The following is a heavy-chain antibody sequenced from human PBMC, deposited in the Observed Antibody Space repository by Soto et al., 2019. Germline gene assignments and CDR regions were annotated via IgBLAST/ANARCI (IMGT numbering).Heavy chain of an antibody. CDR1: GGSLGDSSFY. Sequence: SVIMSLTCTASGGSLGDSSFYWGWMRKPPEKGLESIGSIHCSVSTYYNPSFEGQVTISADKSISTAYLQWSSLKTSDTAMYYCARLVGGYDSYFDHWGQGTRVTVSS. D-gene: IGHD5-12*01. CDR2: IHCSVST. V-gene: IGHV4-39*07. J-gene: IGHJ4*02. CDR3: ARLVGGYDSYFDH.